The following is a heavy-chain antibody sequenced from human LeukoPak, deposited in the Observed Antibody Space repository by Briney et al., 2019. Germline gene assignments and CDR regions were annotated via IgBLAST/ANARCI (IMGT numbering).Heavy chain of an antibody. J-gene: IGHJ6*03. V-gene: IGHV1-2*02. CDR1: GYTFTGYY. D-gene: IGHD3-10*01. CDR3: ARDMVRGGRSVNYMDV. Sequence: ASVKVSCKASGYTFTGYYMHWVRQAPGQGLEWMGWTNPNSGGTNYAQKFQGRVTMTRDTSISTAYMELSRLRSDDTAVYYCARDMVRGGRSVNYMDVWGKGTTVTVSS. CDR2: TNPNSGGT.